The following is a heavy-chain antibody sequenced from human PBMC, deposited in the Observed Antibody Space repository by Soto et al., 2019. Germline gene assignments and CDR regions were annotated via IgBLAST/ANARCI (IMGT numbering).Heavy chain of an antibody. Sequence: NPSETLSLTCTVSGGSISSGGYYWSWIRQHPGKGLEWIGYIYYSGSTYYNPSLKSRATISVDTSKNQFSLKLSSVTAADTAVYYCARVTNYYDSSGPWGQGTLVTVSS. CDR1: GGSISSGGYY. J-gene: IGHJ5*02. CDR3: ARVTNYYDSSGP. CDR2: IYYSGST. V-gene: IGHV4-31*03. D-gene: IGHD3-22*01.